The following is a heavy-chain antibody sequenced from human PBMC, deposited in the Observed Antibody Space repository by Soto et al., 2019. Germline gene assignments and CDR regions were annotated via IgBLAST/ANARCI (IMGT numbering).Heavy chain of an antibody. J-gene: IGHJ3*01. Sequence: ASVKVSGKATVFTSSGISWVRQAPGQRLEWMGWISTHNGNTIYAQKLQGRVIMTMDTCTTTVSRELRSLRPDETEDNLCERQWILVLFDAYDLWGQGPMVNLS. D-gene: IGHD2-8*01. CDR1: VFTSSG. CDR3: ERQWILVLFDAYDL. CDR2: ISTHNGNT. V-gene: IGHV1-18*04.